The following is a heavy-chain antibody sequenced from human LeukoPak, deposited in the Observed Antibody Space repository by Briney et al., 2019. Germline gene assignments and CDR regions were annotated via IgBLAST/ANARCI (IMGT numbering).Heavy chain of an antibody. CDR1: GFTFSSYA. D-gene: IGHD4-11*01. V-gene: IGHV3-30-3*01. CDR2: ISYDGSNK. CDR3: ARTCDYSNLFDY. Sequence: GGSLRLSCAASGFTFSSYAMHWVRQAPGKGLEWVAVISYDGSNKYYADSVKGRFTISRDNSKNTLYLQMNSLRAEDTAVYYCARTCDYSNLFDYWGQGTLVTVSS. J-gene: IGHJ4*02.